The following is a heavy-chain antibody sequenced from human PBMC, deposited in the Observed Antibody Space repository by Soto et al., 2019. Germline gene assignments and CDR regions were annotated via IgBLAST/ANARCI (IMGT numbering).Heavy chain of an antibody. CDR3: ARAVEMYASGWYYFAY. V-gene: IGHV4-59*11. Sequence: QVQLQESGPGLVKPSETLSLTCTVSGGSISSHYWSWIRQPPGKGLEWIGFIYYSESSNYNPSLQRRVTISVDTSKNQFSLRLTSVTAADTAVYYCARAVEMYASGWYYFAYWGQGTLVTVSS. CDR2: IYYSESS. J-gene: IGHJ4*02. D-gene: IGHD6-19*01. CDR1: GGSISSHY.